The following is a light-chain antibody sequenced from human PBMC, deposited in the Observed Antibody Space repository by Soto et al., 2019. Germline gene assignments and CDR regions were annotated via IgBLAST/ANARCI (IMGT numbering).Light chain of an antibody. Sequence: QSALTQPASVSGSPGQSITISCTGTSSDVGGFSYVSWYLHHLGKAPKLMIYGVSKRPSGVSNRFSGSKSGNAASLTISGLQPEDEADYYCSSYTGSNTLVVFGGGTKLTVL. CDR2: GVS. V-gene: IGLV2-14*01. J-gene: IGLJ2*01. CDR1: SSDVGGFSY. CDR3: SSYTGSNTLVV.